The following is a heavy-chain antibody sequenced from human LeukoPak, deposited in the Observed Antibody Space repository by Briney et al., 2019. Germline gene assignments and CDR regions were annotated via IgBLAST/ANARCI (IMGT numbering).Heavy chain of an antibody. CDR1: GGSISSYY. Sequence: SETLSLTCTVSGGSISSYYWSWIRQPPGKGLEWIGYIYYSGSTNYNPSLKSRVTLSVDTSKTQFSLRLSSVTAADTAVYYCAREDSGSYYNYYYFYMDVWGKGTTVTISS. V-gene: IGHV4-59*12. D-gene: IGHD3-10*01. CDR3: AREDSGSYYNYYYFYMDV. CDR2: IYYSGST. J-gene: IGHJ6*03.